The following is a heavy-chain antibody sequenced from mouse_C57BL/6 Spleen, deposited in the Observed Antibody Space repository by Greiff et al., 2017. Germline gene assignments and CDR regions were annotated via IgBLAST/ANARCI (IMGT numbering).Heavy chain of an antibody. J-gene: IGHJ2*01. CDR2: IDPSDSYT. CDR1: GYTFTSYW. D-gene: IGHD2-5*01. CDR3: ARVYSNYDFDY. Sequence: VQLQQSGAELVRPGTSVKLSCKASGYTFTSYWMHWVKQRPGQGLEWIGVIDPSDSYTNYNQKFKGKATLTVDTSSSTAYMQLSSLTSEDSAVYYCARVYSNYDFDYWGQGTTLTVSS. V-gene: IGHV1-59*01.